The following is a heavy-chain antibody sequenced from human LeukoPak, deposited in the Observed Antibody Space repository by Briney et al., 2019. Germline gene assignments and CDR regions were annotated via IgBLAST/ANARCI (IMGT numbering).Heavy chain of an antibody. CDR2: INPNNGGT. D-gene: IGHD2-2*01. CDR1: GYTFTDYY. V-gene: IGHV1-2*04. Sequence: ASVKVSCKASGYTFTDYYMHWVRQAPGQGLEWVGWINPNNGGTYSTQKFQGWVTMTRDTSISTAYMELSRLTSDDTAVYDCARANPLHCSSTSCLFDYWGQGSLVTVSS. J-gene: IGHJ4*02. CDR3: ARANPLHCSSTSCLFDY.